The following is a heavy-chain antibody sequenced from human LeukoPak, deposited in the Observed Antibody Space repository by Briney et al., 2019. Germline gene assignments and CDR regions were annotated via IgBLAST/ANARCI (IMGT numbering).Heavy chain of an antibody. CDR2: ISSSSYI. Sequence: GGSLRLSCAASGFTFSSYSMNWVRQAPGKGLEWVSSISSSSYIYYADSVKGRFTISRDNAKNSLYLQMNSLRAEDTAVYYCARDWVSYYYDSSGYYRNFDAFDIWGQGTMVTVSS. J-gene: IGHJ3*02. D-gene: IGHD3-22*01. CDR3: ARDWVSYYYDSSGYYRNFDAFDI. V-gene: IGHV3-21*01. CDR1: GFTFSSYS.